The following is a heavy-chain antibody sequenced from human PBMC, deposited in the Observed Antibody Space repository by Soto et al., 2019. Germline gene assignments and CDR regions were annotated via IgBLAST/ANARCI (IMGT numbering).Heavy chain of an antibody. CDR2: IYYSGST. V-gene: IGHV4-61*08. CDR3: ARVFPGTYSDWQFDY. Sequence: SETLSLTCTVSGGSISSGGYYWSWIRQHSGKGLEWIGYIYYSGSTNYNPSLKSRVTISVDTSKNQFSLKLSSVTAADTAVYYCARVFPGTYSDWQFDYWGQGTMVTVSS. J-gene: IGHJ4*02. CDR1: GGSISSGGYY. D-gene: IGHD1-7*01.